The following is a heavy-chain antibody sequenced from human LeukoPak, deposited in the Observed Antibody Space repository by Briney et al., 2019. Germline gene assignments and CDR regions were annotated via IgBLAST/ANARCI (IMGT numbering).Heavy chain of an antibody. J-gene: IGHJ4*02. CDR2: LSGSGGST. Sequence: GGSLRLSCAASGFTFSSYAMSWVRQAPGKGLEWVSALSGSGGSTYYADSVKGRFTISRDNSKNTLYLQMNSLRAEDTAVYYCAKTHLGYKAAADYWGQGTLVTVSS. D-gene: IGHD6-13*01. CDR1: GFTFSSYA. CDR3: AKTHLGYKAAADY. V-gene: IGHV3-23*01.